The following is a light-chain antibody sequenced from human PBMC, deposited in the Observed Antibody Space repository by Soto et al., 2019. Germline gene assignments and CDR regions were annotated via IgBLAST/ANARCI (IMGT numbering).Light chain of an antibody. Sequence: EIVMTQSPATLSVSPGERVTLSCRASQSVNSHLAWYQKKPGQAPRLLIYGASTRATGIPARFSGSGSGTEFTLTISSLQSEDFAVYFCQHYDNWPPWTFGQGTKVETK. J-gene: IGKJ1*01. V-gene: IGKV3-15*01. CDR2: GAS. CDR3: QHYDNWPPWT. CDR1: QSVNSH.